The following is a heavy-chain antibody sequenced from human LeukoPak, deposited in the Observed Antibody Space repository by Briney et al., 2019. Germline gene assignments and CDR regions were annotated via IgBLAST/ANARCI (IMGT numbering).Heavy chain of an antibody. D-gene: IGHD3-22*01. CDR1: GFTFSNYN. CDR3: ARDSLTMIVGRQKRGLDY. J-gene: IGHJ4*02. Sequence: GGSLRLSCAASGFTFSNYNMNCVRQAPGKGLEWVSSIRSSTTYVYYADSVKGRFTISRDNAKNSLYLQMNSLRAEDTAVYYCARDSLTMIVGRQKRGLDYWGQGTLVTVSS. V-gene: IGHV3-21*01. CDR2: IRSSTTYV.